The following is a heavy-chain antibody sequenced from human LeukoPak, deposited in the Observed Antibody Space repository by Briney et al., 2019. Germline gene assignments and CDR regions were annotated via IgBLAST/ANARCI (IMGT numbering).Heavy chain of an antibody. CDR1: GVIFSSLS. D-gene: IGHD1-26*01. CDR3: ASQSSGSSTRAPDF. CDR2: ISASSRTT. V-gene: IGHV3-48*04. J-gene: IGHJ4*02. Sequence: GGSLRLSCEPSGVIFSSLSSSWVRQPPGKGLEWLSYISASSRTTYYADSVKGRFIVSRDNAKNSLFLQMDSLRADDTALYYCASQSSGSSTRAPDFWGQGTVVTVSS.